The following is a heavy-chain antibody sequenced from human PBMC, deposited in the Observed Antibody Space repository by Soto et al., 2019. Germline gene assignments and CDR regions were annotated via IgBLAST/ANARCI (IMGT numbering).Heavy chain of an antibody. V-gene: IGHV3-21*02. CDR3: TRRGDCTSALCYLFGSSWYFDL. CDR2: ITTPGDAT. CDR1: GFTFGTFS. D-gene: IGHD2-21*02. J-gene: IGHJ2*01. Sequence: ELAESGGGRVRPGGSLRLSCEASGFTFGTFSMIWVRQAPGQGLEWVSSITTPGDATYADSVKGRFTVSRDNARKSLFLNMANLTAEDTALYYCTRRGDCTSALCYLFGSSWYFDLWGRGTLVTVSS.